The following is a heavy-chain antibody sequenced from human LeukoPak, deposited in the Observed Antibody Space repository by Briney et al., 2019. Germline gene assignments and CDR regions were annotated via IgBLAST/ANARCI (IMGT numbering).Heavy chain of an antibody. Sequence: ASVKVSCKASGYTFTSYYVHWVRQAPGQGLEWMGIINPSGGSTSYAQRFQGRVTMTRDTSTSTVYMELSSLRSEDTAVYYCARSTVATYFDYWGQGTLVTVSS. D-gene: IGHD4-23*01. CDR1: GYTFTSYY. J-gene: IGHJ4*02. CDR3: ARSTVATYFDY. V-gene: IGHV1-46*01. CDR2: INPSGGST.